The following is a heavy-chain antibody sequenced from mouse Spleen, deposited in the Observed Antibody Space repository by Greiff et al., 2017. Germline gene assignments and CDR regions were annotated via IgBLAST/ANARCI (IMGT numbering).Heavy chain of an antibody. CDR2: ISSGGSYT. J-gene: IGHJ2*01. CDR1: GFTFSSYA. D-gene: IGHD4-1*01. CDR3: ARGGLGRYFDY. Sequence: DVQLQESGGGLVKPGGSLKPSCAASGFTFSSYAMSWVRQSPEKRLEWVAEISSGGSYTYYPDTVTGRFTISRDNAKNTLYLEMSSLRSEDTAMYYCARGGLGRYFDYWGQGTTLTVSS. V-gene: IGHV5-9-4*01.